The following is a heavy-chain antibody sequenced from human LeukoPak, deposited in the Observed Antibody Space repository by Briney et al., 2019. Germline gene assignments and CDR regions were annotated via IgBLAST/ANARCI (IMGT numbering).Heavy chain of an antibody. D-gene: IGHD3-10*01. CDR3: ARYVVYGSGKYYFDY. CDR2: INYGGTT. CDR1: GDSFSISDYY. V-gene: IGHV4-39*01. J-gene: IGHJ4*02. Sequence: KPSETLSLPCTVSGDSFSISDYYWRWIPQPPGKELQWFARINYGGTTYYNRSLKSRVTISVATSKTQFSLRLSSVTAADPAVYLCARYVVYGSGKYYFDYWGQGSLVTVSS.